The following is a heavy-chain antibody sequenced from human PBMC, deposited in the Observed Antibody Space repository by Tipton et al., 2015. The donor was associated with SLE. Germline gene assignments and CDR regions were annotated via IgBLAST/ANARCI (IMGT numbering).Heavy chain of an antibody. V-gene: IGHV3-48*03. CDR1: GFTFSSYE. CDR3: ARTASSWYGY. Sequence: SLRLSCSASGFTFSSYEMNWVRQAPGKGLEWVSYISSSGSTIYYADSVQGRFTISRDNAKNSLYLQMNSLRAEDTAVYYCARTASSWYGYWGQGTLVTVSS. D-gene: IGHD6-13*01. J-gene: IGHJ4*02. CDR2: ISSSGSTI.